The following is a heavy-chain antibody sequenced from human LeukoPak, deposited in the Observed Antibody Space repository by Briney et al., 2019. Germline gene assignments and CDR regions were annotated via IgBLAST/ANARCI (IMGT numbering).Heavy chain of an antibody. CDR2: IYYSGST. Sequence: PSETLSLTCTVSGGSISGSSYYWGWIRQPPGKGLKWIGSIYYSGSTYYNPSLKSRVTISVDTSKNQFSLKLSSVTAADTAVYYCAISSSWYWFDPWGQGTLVTVSS. J-gene: IGHJ5*02. V-gene: IGHV4-39*07. CDR3: AISSSWYWFDP. D-gene: IGHD6-13*01. CDR1: GGSISGSSYY.